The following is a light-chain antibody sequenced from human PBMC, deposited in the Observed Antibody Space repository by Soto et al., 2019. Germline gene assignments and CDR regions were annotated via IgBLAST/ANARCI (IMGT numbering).Light chain of an antibody. V-gene: IGKV1-5*01. CDR3: QQYNSYST. Sequence: IQSTAAAATRTASVGDRVTITCRASQSISSWLAWYQQKPGKSPNLLIYDASSLESGLPSRFSGSGSGTEFTLTISSLQPDDFATYYCQQYNSYSTFGQGTKVEIK. J-gene: IGKJ1*01. CDR1: QSISSW. CDR2: DAS.